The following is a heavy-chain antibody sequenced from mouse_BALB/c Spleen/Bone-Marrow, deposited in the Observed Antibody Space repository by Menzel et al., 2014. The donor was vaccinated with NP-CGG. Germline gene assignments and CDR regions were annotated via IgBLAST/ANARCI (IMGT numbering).Heavy chain of an antibody. CDR2: IGNKAYSYTT. Sequence: EVMLVESGGGLVQPGGSLRLSCATSGFTFTDYYMNWVRQPPGKALEWLGFIGNKAYSYTTEYSASVKGRFTISRDNSQSILYLQMNTLRAEDSATYYCARDMGGLLFDYWGQGTTLTVSS. J-gene: IGHJ2*01. D-gene: IGHD2-3*01. V-gene: IGHV7-3*02. CDR3: ARDMGGLLFDY. CDR1: GFTFTDYY.